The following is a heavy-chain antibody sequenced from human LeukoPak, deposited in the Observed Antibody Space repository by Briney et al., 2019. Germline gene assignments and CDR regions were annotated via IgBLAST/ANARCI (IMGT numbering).Heavy chain of an antibody. D-gene: IGHD7-27*01. V-gene: IGHV4-59*01. Sequence: SETLSLTCTVSGGSISSYYWSWIRQPPGKGLEWIGYIYYSGSTNYNPSLKSRVTISVDTSKNQFSLKLSSVTAADTAVYYCARVGSGWGNLFDYWGQETLVTVSS. CDR2: IYYSGST. CDR3: ARVGSGWGNLFDY. J-gene: IGHJ4*02. CDR1: GGSISSYY.